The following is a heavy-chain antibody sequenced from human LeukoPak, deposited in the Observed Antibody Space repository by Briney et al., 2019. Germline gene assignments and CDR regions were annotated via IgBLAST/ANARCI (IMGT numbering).Heavy chain of an antibody. J-gene: IGHJ4*02. CDR2: INPNSGAT. V-gene: IGHV1-2*02. D-gene: IGHD1-20*01. CDR1: GYTFTAHY. Sequence: GASVKVSCKASGYTFTAHYMHWVRPAPGQGLAWMGWINPNSGATEYTQKFQSRVTMPRHTSSLTPYMELSRLTSEDTAVYYCARGLGLTGTTRGYLDYWGQGTLVTVSS. CDR3: ARGLGLTGTTRGYLDY.